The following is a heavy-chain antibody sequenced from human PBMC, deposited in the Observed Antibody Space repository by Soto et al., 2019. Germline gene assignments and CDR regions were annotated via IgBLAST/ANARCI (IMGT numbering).Heavy chain of an antibody. Sequence: ASVKVSCKVSGYTLTELSMHWVRQAPGKGLEWMGGFDPEDGETIYAQKFQGRVTMTEDTSTDTAYMELSSLRSEDTAVYYCATRLSSGYDSPVPNYWGQGTLVTVSS. J-gene: IGHJ4*02. D-gene: IGHD5-12*01. V-gene: IGHV1-24*01. CDR1: GYTLTELS. CDR2: FDPEDGET. CDR3: ATRLSSGYDSPVPNY.